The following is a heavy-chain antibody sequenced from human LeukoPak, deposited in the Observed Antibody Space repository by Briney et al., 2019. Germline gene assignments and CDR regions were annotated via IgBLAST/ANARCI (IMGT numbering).Heavy chain of an antibody. V-gene: IGHV3-74*01. Sequence: GGSLRFSCAAYGFTFSSYWMHWVRQAPGKGLVWVSRINSDGSSTSYADSVKGRFTISRDNAKNTLYLQMNSLRAEDTAVYYCARDGAAYDFWSGYYVTEYNWFDPWGQGTLVTVSS. J-gene: IGHJ5*02. CDR3: ARDGAAYDFWSGYYVTEYNWFDP. CDR1: GFTFSSYW. D-gene: IGHD3-3*01. CDR2: INSDGSST.